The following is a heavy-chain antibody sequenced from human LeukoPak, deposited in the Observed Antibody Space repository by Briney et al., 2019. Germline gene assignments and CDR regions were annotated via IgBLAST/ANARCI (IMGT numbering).Heavy chain of an antibody. Sequence: PGGSLRLSCAASGLHFSGTAMSWVRQAPGKGLEWVSAISHDGMNAYYADSVKGRFTISRDNSKKTVSLEMSSLTAADTGVYYCAKDGAQESSGPECDPRGQGALVTVSP. CDR3: AKDGAQESSGPECDP. CDR1: GLHFSGTA. D-gene: IGHD6-19*01. V-gene: IGHV3-23*01. J-gene: IGHJ5*02. CDR2: ISHDGMNA.